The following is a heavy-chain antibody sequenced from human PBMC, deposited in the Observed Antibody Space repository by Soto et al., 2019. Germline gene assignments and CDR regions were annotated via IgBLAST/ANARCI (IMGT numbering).Heavy chain of an antibody. V-gene: IGHV1-18*01. CDR1: GCTFTSYV. J-gene: IGHJ3*02. CDR2: ISAYNGNT. Sequence: GASVKVCCKASGCTFTSYVISWVRQAPGQGLEGMGWISAYNGNTNYAQKLQGRVTMTTDTSTSTAYMELRSLRSDDTAVYYCARDRDYGDYVSAFYIWGQGTMVTVSS. CDR3: ARDRDYGDYVSAFYI. D-gene: IGHD4-17*01.